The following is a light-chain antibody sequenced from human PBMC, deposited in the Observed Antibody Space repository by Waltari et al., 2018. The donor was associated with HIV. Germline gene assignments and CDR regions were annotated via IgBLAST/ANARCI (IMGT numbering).Light chain of an antibody. Sequence: QSALTQPASVSGSPGQSITISCTGNSSDVGGYNYVSWYQHHPGKAPKLLIYEVSNLPSGVSNRFSGSKSDNTASLTISGLQADDEADYYCSSYTSDYTYVFGSGTEVTVL. CDR1: SSDVGGYNY. J-gene: IGLJ1*01. V-gene: IGLV2-14*01. CDR2: EVS. CDR3: SSYTSDYTYV.